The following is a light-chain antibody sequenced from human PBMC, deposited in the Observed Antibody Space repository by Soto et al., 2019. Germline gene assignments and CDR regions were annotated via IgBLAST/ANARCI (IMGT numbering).Light chain of an antibody. Sequence: EVLLTQPPDTLSLSPGERASPSSRASHSVGTSLVWYQQKPGQAPRLVILDAYTRATGIPARFSGSGSGTDFPLSISSLEPEDFAVDYCQQRFDWPPGKVTVGQGTRLQIK. CDR1: HSVGTS. J-gene: IGKJ5*01. CDR2: DAY. CDR3: QQRFDWPPGKVT. V-gene: IGKV3-11*01.